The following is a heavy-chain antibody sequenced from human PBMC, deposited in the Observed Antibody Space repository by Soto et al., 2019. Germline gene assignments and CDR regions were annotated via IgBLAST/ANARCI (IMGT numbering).Heavy chain of an antibody. CDR1: GFTFSSYA. D-gene: IGHD2-15*01. J-gene: IGHJ3*02. CDR3: ARLMVVAATYSKGLDAFDI. Sequence: PGGSLRLSCAASGFTFSSYAMSWVRQAPGKGLEWVAAITYNGGNKYYADSVKGRFTISRDNSKNTLYLQMNSLRAEDTAVYYCARLMVVAATYSKGLDAFDIWGQGTMVTVSS. CDR2: ITYNGGNK. V-gene: IGHV3-30-3*01.